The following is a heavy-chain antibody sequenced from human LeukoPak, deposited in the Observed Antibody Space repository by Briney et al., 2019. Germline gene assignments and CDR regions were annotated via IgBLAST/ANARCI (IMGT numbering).Heavy chain of an antibody. CDR3: AGDYGSGSYRFDY. J-gene: IGHJ4*02. CDR1: GGSLSSYS. V-gene: IGHV4-59*12. CDR2: IYYSGNT. Sequence: SETLSLTCTVSGGSLSSYSWSWVRQPPGRGLEWIGYIYYSGNTIYNPSLKSRVTMSLDTSKNQFSLKLSSVTAADTAVHYCAGDYGSGSYRFDYWGQGILVTVSS. D-gene: IGHD3-10*01.